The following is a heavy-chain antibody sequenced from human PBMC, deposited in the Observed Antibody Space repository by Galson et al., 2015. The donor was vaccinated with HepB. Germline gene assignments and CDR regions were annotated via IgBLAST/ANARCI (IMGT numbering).Heavy chain of an antibody. CDR3: AKDHPSGGWPVFDY. CDR2: VNNVGNA. Sequence: SLRLSCAASGYNIGSRAVSWVRQAPGKGPEWIASVNNVGNAYYANSVKGRFTVSRDDSKNTLFLGMNSLRVEDTGVYYCAKDHPSGGWPVFDYWGQGTLVTVAS. CDR1: GYNIGSRA. V-gene: IGHV3-23*01. D-gene: IGHD2-15*01. J-gene: IGHJ4*02.